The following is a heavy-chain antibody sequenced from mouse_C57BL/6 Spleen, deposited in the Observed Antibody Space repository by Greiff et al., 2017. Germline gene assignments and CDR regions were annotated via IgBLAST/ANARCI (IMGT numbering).Heavy chain of an antibody. CDR3: ARYGSSQYYYAMDY. CDR1: GYAFSSSW. D-gene: IGHD1-1*01. CDR2: IYPGDGDT. V-gene: IGHV1-82*01. J-gene: IGHJ4*01. Sequence: QVQLKQSGPELVKPGASVKISCKASGYAFSSSWMNWVKQRPGKGLEWIGRIYPGDGDTNYNGKFKGKATLTADESSSTAYMQLSSRTSEDSAVYFCARYGSSQYYYAMDYWGQGTSVTVSS.